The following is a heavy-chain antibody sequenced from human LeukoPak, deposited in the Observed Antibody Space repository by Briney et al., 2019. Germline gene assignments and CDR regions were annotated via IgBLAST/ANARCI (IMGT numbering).Heavy chain of an antibody. CDR3: ARGTRIAVAGGPEYFQH. Sequence: SETLSLTCTVSGGSISSYYWSWIRQPPGKGLEWIGYIYYSGSTNYNPSLKSRVTISVDTSKNQFSLKLSSVTAADTAVYYCARGTRIAVAGGPEYFQHWGQGTLVTVSS. J-gene: IGHJ1*01. CDR2: IYYSGST. V-gene: IGHV4-59*01. D-gene: IGHD6-19*01. CDR1: GGSISSYY.